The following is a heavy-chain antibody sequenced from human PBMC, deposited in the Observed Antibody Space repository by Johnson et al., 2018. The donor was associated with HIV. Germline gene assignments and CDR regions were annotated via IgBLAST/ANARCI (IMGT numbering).Heavy chain of an antibody. J-gene: IGHJ3*02. CDR2: LSSSGITI. D-gene: IGHD4-17*01. V-gene: IGHV3-11*01. Sequence: QVQLVESGGGLLKPGGSLRLSCVASGFTFSDYYMTWVRQAPGKGLEWVSYLSSSGITIYSADAVKGRFTISRDNAKNSLYLQMNSLRAEDTAVYYCARLDYGAYGGAFDIWGQGAMVTVSS. CDR3: ARLDYGAYGGAFDI. CDR1: GFTFSDYY.